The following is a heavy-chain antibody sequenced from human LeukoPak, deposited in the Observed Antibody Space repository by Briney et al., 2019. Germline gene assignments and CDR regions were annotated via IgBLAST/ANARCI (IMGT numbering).Heavy chain of an antibody. CDR1: GFTFSSHG. V-gene: IGHV3-30*03. D-gene: IGHD5-24*01. J-gene: IGHJ4*02. CDR3: ARGAGYNYPYYFDY. CDR2: ISYDGSNE. Sequence: PGGSLRLSCAASGFTFSSHGMHWVRQAPGKGLQWVAVISYDGSNEHYADSVKGRFTISRDTPKNTLYLHMNNLRAEDTAVYYCARGAGYNYPYYFDYWGQGTLVTVSS.